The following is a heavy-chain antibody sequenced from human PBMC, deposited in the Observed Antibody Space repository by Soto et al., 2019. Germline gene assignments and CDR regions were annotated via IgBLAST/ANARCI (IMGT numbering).Heavy chain of an antibody. CDR2: IGTQTDT. Sequence: DVQLVESGGGLVQPGGSLRLSCAASGLTFHAFDMHWGRQNKGKGLEWGAAIGTQTDTYYPDSVKGRFTISRENAQNSLYLQMNSLRAGDTAVYYCARQASYWHGGGGWFDPWGQGTLVTVSS. V-gene: IGHV3-13*01. D-gene: IGHD2-8*02. J-gene: IGHJ5*02. CDR1: GLTFHAFD. CDR3: ARQASYWHGGGGWFDP.